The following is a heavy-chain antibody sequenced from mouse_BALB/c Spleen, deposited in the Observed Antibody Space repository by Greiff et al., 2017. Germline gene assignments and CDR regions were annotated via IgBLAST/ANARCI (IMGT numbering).Heavy chain of an antibody. CDR2: ISDGGSYT. Sequence: EVQVVESGGGLVKPGGSLKLSCAASGFTFSDYYMYWVRQTPEKRLEWVATISDGGSYTYYPDSVKGRFTISRDNAKNNLYLQMSSLKSEDTAMYYCARRGVGAMDYWGQGTSVTVSS. D-gene: IGHD1-1*01. CDR1: GFTFSDYY. CDR3: ARRGVGAMDY. J-gene: IGHJ4*01. V-gene: IGHV5-4*02.